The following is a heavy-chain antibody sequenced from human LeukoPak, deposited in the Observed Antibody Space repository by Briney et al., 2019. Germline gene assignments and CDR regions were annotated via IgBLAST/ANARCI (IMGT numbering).Heavy chain of an antibody. Sequence: SETLSLTCTVSGGSISSSSYYWGWIRQPPGKGLEWIGSIYYSGSTYYNPSLKSRVTISVDTSKNQFSLKLSSVTAAGTAVYYCARTTVVNDFDYWGQGTLVTVSS. CDR2: IYYSGST. CDR3: ARTTVVNDFDY. D-gene: IGHD4-23*01. CDR1: GGSISSSSYY. J-gene: IGHJ4*02. V-gene: IGHV4-39*01.